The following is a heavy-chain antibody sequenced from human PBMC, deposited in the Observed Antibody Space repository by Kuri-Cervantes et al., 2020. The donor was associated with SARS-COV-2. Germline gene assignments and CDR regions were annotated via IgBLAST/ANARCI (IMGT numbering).Heavy chain of an antibody. J-gene: IGHJ6*03. CDR1: GFSFSCYS. D-gene: IGHD5-18*01. V-gene: IGHV3-21*01. Sequence: GESLKISCAASGFSFSCYSMNWVRQAPGKGLEWVSSSSSKSSYRYYADSVKSRFTMSRDDGRNSLYLQMNSLRAEDTAVYYCARLDGIELWLRSLYYMDVRGKGTSVTVSS. CDR3: ARLDGIELWLRSLYYMDV. CDR2: SSSKSSYR.